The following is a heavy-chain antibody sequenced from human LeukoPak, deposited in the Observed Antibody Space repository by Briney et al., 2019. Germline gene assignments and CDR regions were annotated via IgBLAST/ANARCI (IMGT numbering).Heavy chain of an antibody. J-gene: IGHJ4*02. Sequence: HTGGSLRLSCAASGFTVSSNYMSWVRQAPGKGLEWVSVIYSGGSTYYADSVKGRFTISRDNSKNTLYLQMNSLRAEDTAVYFCASRALEDCGRASCYNPFDYWGQGTLVTVSS. CDR3: ASRALEDCGRASCYNPFDY. V-gene: IGHV3-53*01. D-gene: IGHD2-2*02. CDR2: IYSGGST. CDR1: GFTVSSNY.